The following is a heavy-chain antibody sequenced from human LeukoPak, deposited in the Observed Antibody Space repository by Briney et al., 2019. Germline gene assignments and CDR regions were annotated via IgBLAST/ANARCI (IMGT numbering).Heavy chain of an antibody. CDR2: IYSGGST. Sequence: GGSLRLSCSASGFTVSSNYMSWVRQAPGKGLEWVSVIYSGGSTYYADSVKGRFTISRDNSKNTLYLQMNSLRAEDTAVYYCANHRGDCSGGSCYTLGYWGQGTLVTVSS. D-gene: IGHD2-15*01. CDR3: ANHRGDCSGGSCYTLGY. V-gene: IGHV3-53*01. CDR1: GFTVSSNY. J-gene: IGHJ4*02.